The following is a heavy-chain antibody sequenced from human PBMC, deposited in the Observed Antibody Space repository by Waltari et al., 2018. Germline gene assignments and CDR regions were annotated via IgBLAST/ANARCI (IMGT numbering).Heavy chain of an antibody. CDR2: FSGSGGIT. Sequence: EVQLVESGGGLVRPGGSLRLSCAASGFTFSTYAMSWVRQAPGGGLEWVSVFSGSGGITNYADSVKGRFTISRDNSKNTLYLQMNSLRAEDTAVYYCAKDSPGDPIDYYYYYMDVWGKGTTVTVSS. V-gene: IGHV3-23*04. CDR1: GFTFSTYA. D-gene: IGHD4-17*01. J-gene: IGHJ6*03. CDR3: AKDSPGDPIDYYYYYMDV.